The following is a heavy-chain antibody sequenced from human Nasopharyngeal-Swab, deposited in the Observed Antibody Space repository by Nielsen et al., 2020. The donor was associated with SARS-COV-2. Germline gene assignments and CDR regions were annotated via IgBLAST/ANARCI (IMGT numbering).Heavy chain of an antibody. V-gene: IGHV1-8*01. J-gene: IGHJ6*03. CDR2: MNPSSGNT. CDR3: ARGFIVATIFHYYYYMDV. CDR1: GYTFTSYD. D-gene: IGHD5-12*01. Sequence: ASVKISCKASGYTFTSYDINWVRQATGQGLEWMGWMNPSSGNTGYAQKFQGRVTMTRNTPISTAYMELSSLRSEDTAVYYCARGFIVATIFHYYYYMDVWGKGTTVTVSS.